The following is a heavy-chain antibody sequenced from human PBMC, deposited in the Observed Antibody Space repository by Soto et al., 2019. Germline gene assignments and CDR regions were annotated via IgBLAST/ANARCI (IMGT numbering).Heavy chain of an antibody. CDR3: ARGHYDFWSGYYSRYYYYYMDV. CDR2: IYYSGST. J-gene: IGHJ6*03. D-gene: IGHD3-3*01. CDR1: GGSISSYY. Sequence: SETLSLTCTVSGGSISSYYWSWIRQPPGKGLEWIGYIYYSGSTNYNPSLKSRVTISVDTSKNQFSLKLSSVTAADTAVYYCARGHYDFWSGYYSRYYYYYMDVWGKGTTVTVSS. V-gene: IGHV4-59*01.